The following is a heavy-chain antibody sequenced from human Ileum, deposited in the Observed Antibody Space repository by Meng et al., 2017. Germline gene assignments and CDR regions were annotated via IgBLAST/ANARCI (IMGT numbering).Heavy chain of an antibody. V-gene: IGHV1-69*05. CDR1: GDTFINYA. D-gene: IGHD2-15*01. Sequence: SVKVSCKASGDTFINYAISWVRQAPGQGLEWVGGLIPMFGTINYAQKLQGRVKVTTDQSRTTASMELSSLRSEDTALYYCAVGYCTGGSCYSSRTHHFGLDVWGQGTTVTVSS. J-gene: IGHJ6*02. CDR2: LIPMFGTI. CDR3: AVGYCTGGSCYSSRTHHFGLDV.